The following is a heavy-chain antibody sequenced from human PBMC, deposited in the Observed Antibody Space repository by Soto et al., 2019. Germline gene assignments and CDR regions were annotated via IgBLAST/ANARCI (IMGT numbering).Heavy chain of an antibody. V-gene: IGHV4-34*01. Sequence: SETLSLTCAVYGGSFSGYYWSWIRQPPGKGLEWIGEINHSGSTNYNPSLKSRVTISVDTSKNQFSLKLSSVTAADTAVYYCARGYCSGGSCTINFDYWGQGTLVTVS. CDR2: INHSGST. CDR1: GGSFSGYY. J-gene: IGHJ4*02. CDR3: ARGYCSGGSCTINFDY. D-gene: IGHD2-15*01.